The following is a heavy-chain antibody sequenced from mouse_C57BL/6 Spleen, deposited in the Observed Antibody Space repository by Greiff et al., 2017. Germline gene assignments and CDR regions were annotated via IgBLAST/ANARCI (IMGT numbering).Heavy chain of an antibody. V-gene: IGHV1-69*01. CDR2: IDPSDSYT. D-gene: IGHD1-1*01. CDR1: GYTFTSYW. Sequence: QVQLKQPGAELVMPGASVKLSCKASGYTFTSYWMHWVKQRPGQGLEWIGEIDPSDSYTNYNQKFKGKSTLTVDKSSSTAYMQLSSLTSEDSAVYYCASGEGSNFDYWGQGTTLTVSS. CDR3: ASGEGSNFDY. J-gene: IGHJ2*01.